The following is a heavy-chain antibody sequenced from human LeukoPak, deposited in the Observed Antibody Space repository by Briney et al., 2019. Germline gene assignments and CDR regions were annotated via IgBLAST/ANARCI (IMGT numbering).Heavy chain of an antibody. D-gene: IGHD1-14*01. Sequence: KPSETLSLTCTVSGGSISSSGYYWGWIRQPPGKGLEWIGSIYYSGSTNYNPSLKSRVTISVDKSRNQFSLNMSSVTAADTAVYYCARLGIVTRGTKEDSWGQGALVTVSS. CDR1: GGSISSSGYY. CDR2: IYYSGST. CDR3: ARLGIVTRGTKEDS. J-gene: IGHJ4*02. V-gene: IGHV4-39*07.